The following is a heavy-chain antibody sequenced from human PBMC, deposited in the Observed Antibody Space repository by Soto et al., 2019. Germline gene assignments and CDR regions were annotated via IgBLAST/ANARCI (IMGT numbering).Heavy chain of an antibody. CDR2: ISPYNENT. Sequence: GASVKVSCKTSGYIFNNYGISCVRQAPGQGLEWMGWISPYNENTNYAQKFQGIVTVTTDTSTTTAYMELRSLRSDATAVYYCARDSQHVWFDPWGQGTPVTVSS. CDR3: ARDSQHVWFDP. CDR1: GYIFNNYG. V-gene: IGHV1-18*01. D-gene: IGHD6-13*01. J-gene: IGHJ5*02.